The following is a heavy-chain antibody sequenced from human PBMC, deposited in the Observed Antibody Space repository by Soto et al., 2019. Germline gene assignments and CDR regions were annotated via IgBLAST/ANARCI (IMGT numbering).Heavy chain of an antibody. J-gene: IGHJ3*02. CDR3: ARWFDYDILTGQDSDAFDI. Sequence: GGSLRLSCASSGFPSSSYSMNWVRQAPGKGLEWVSYISSSSTIYYADSVKGRFTISRDNAKNSLYLQMNSLRAEDTAVYYCARWFDYDILTGQDSDAFDIWGQGTMVTVS. CDR2: ISSSSTI. V-gene: IGHV3-48*01. CDR1: GFPSSSYS. D-gene: IGHD3-9*01.